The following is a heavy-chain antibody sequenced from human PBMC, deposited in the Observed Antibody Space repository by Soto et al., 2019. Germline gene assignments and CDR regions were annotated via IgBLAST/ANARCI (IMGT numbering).Heavy chain of an antibody. CDR3: AKPGRTIAVAGNWYFDL. Sequence: GGSLRLSCAASGFTFSSYAMSWVRQAPGKGLEWVSAISGSGGSTYYADSVKGRFTISRDNSKNTLYLQMNSLRAEDTAVYYCAKPGRTIAVAGNWYFDLWGRGTLVTVSS. CDR2: ISGSGGST. J-gene: IGHJ2*01. V-gene: IGHV3-23*01. D-gene: IGHD6-19*01. CDR1: GFTFSSYA.